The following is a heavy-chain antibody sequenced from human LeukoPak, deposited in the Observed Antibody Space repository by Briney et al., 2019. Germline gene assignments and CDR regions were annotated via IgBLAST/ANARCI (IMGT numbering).Heavy chain of an antibody. J-gene: IGHJ3*02. D-gene: IGHD6-13*01. CDR1: GYTFTGYY. CDR3: ARSIAAAGKGRHDAFDI. V-gene: IGHV1-18*04. CDR2: ISAYNGNT. Sequence: ASVKVSCKASGYTFTGYYMHWVRQAPGQGLEWMGWISAYNGNTNYAQKVQGRVTMTTDTSTSTAYMELRSLRSDDTAVYYCARSIAAAGKGRHDAFDIWGQGTMVTVSS.